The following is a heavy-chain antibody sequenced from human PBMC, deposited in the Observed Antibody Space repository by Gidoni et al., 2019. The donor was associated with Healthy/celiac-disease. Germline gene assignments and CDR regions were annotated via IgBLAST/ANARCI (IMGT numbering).Heavy chain of an antibody. Sequence: EVQLVQSGAEVKKPGESLRISCKGSGYSFTSYWISWVRQMPGKGLEWMGRIDPSDSYTNYSPSFQGHGTISADKSISTAYLQWSSLKASDTAMYYCARHSKGATDDFPDDYWGQGTLVTVSS. D-gene: IGHD1-26*01. CDR3: ARHSKGATDDFPDDY. CDR1: GYSFTSYW. V-gene: IGHV5-10-1*03. J-gene: IGHJ4*02. CDR2: IDPSDSYT.